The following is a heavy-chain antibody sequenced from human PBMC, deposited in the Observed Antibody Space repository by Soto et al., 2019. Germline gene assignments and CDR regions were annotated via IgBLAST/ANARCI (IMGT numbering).Heavy chain of an antibody. J-gene: IGHJ4*02. CDR1: GFTFSSYA. CDR2: ISYDGSNK. V-gene: IGHV3-30-3*01. CDR3: ARRTGSHCDY. D-gene: IGHD1-26*01. Sequence: GGSLRLSCAASGFTFSSYAMHWVRQAPCKGLEWVAFISYDGSNKYYADSVKGRFTISRDNSKNTLYLQMNSLRAEDTAVYYCARRTGSHCDYWGQGTLVTVSS.